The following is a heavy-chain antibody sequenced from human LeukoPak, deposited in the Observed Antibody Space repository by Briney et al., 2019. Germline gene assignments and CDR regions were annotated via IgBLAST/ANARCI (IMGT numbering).Heavy chain of an antibody. CDR3: ARVPSGYDGYYYYYMDV. V-gene: IGHV3-7*01. CDR1: GFTFSNYW. Sequence: GGSLRLSCEASGFTFSNYWMSWVRQAPGKGLEWVANIKQDGSEKYYVDSVKGRFTISRDNAKNSLYLQMNSLRAEDTAVYYCARVPSGYDGYYYYYMDVWGKGTTVTVSS. D-gene: IGHD5-12*01. CDR2: IKQDGSEK. J-gene: IGHJ6*03.